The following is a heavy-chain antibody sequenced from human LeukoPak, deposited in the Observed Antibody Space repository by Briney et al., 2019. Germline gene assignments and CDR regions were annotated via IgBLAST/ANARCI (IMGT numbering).Heavy chain of an antibody. CDR3: ARARITIFGVVMKYDY. V-gene: IGHV4-34*01. CDR1: GGSFSGYY. J-gene: IGHJ4*02. D-gene: IGHD3-3*01. Sequence: SETLSLTCAVYGGSFSGYYWSWIRQPPGKGLEWIGEINHSGSTNYNPSLKSRVTISVDTSKNQFSLKLSSVTAADTAVYYCARARITIFGVVMKYDYWGQGTLVTVSS. CDR2: INHSGST.